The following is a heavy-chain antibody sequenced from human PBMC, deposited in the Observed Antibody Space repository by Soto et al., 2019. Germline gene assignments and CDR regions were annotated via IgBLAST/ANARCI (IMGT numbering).Heavy chain of an antibody. CDR1: GFTFSSYA. CDR2: ISGSGGST. CDR3: AKQAGCSSTSCYTGARPYYYYGTDV. J-gene: IGHJ6*02. Sequence: GGSLRLSCAASGFTFSSYAMSWVRQAPGKGLEWVSAISGSGGSTYYADSVKGRFTISRDNSKNTLYLQMNSLRAEDTAVYYCAKQAGCSSTSCYTGARPYYYYGTDVWGQGTTVTVSS. V-gene: IGHV3-23*01. D-gene: IGHD2-2*02.